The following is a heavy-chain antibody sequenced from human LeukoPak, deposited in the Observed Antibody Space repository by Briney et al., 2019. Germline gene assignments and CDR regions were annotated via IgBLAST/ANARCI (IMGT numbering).Heavy chain of an antibody. V-gene: IGHV1-46*01. D-gene: IGHD2-15*01. CDR2: INPSGGTT. CDR1: GYTFTTYY. CDR3: ARELYAVVVAATYFDY. Sequence: ASAKVSCKASGYTFTTYYMHWVRQAPGQGLEWMGIINPSGGTTGYAQKFQGRLTMTRDTSTTTVYMELSSLRSEDTAVYYCARELYAVVVAATYFDYWGQGTLVTVSS. J-gene: IGHJ4*02.